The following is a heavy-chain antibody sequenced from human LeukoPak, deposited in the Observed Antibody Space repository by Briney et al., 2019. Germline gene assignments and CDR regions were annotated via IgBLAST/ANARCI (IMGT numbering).Heavy chain of an antibody. D-gene: IGHD3-9*01. Sequence: ASVKVSCKASGYTFTGYSIHWLRQAPGQGLEWMGWINPNRGGTNYAHKFQGRVTMTRDTSISTAYMELSRLRSGDTAVYYCARVGFILTGYYRNWFDPWGQGTLVTVSS. J-gene: IGHJ5*02. CDR3: ARVGFILTGYYRNWFDP. CDR2: INPNRGGT. CDR1: GYTFTGYS. V-gene: IGHV1-2*02.